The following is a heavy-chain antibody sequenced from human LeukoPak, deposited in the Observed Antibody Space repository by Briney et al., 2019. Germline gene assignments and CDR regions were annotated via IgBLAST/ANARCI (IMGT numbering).Heavy chain of an antibody. J-gene: IGHJ4*02. Sequence: GGSLRLSCAASGFTFSSYAMHWVRQAPGKGLEWVAVISYDGSNKYYADSVKGRFTISRDNSKNTLYLQMNSLRAEDTAVYYCAKGAGSYSVWGQGTLVTVSS. CDR2: ISYDGSNK. V-gene: IGHV3-30-3*01. D-gene: IGHD1-26*01. CDR1: GFTFSSYA. CDR3: AKGAGSYSV.